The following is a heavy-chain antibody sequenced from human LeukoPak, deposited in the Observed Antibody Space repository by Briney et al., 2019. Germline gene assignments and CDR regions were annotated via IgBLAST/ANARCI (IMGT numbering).Heavy chain of an antibody. CDR3: ARATQSIGHFDY. CDR2: IYYSGST. D-gene: IGHD2-21*01. J-gene: IGHJ4*02. CDR1: GYSISSGYY. V-gene: IGHV4-38-2*02. Sequence: PSETLSLTCTVSGYSISSGYYWGWIRQPPGKGLEWIGSIYYSGSTYYNPSLKSRVTISVDTSKNQFSLKLSSVTAADTAVYYCARATQSIGHFDYWGQGTLVTVSS.